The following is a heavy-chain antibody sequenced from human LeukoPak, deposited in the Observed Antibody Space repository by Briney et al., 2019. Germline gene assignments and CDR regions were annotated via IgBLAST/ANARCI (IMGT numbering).Heavy chain of an antibody. CDR3: ARPRFSSGWPDAFDI. V-gene: IGHV4-39*01. Sequence: PSETLSLTCTVSGGSISSSSYYWGWIRQPPGKGLEWIGSIYYSGSTYYNPSPKSRVTISVDTSKNQFSLKLSSVTAADTAVYYCARPRFSSGWPDAFDIWGQGTMVTVSS. D-gene: IGHD6-19*01. CDR1: GGSISSSSYY. CDR2: IYYSGST. J-gene: IGHJ3*02.